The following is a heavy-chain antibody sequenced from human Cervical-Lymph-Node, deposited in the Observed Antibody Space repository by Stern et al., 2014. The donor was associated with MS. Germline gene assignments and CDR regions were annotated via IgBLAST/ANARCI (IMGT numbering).Heavy chain of an antibody. CDR2: IFYSGPT. Sequence: QVQLVESGPGLVKPSPTLSLTCTVSGGSINSGTYYWSWIRQHPGKGLEWIGYIFYSGPTYYNPSPKRRLTISVDTSPNPFSLKLSSVTAADTAVYYCARRSTSDAFEIWGQGTMVTVSS. D-gene: IGHD5-24*01. V-gene: IGHV4-31*03. CDR1: GGSINSGTYY. CDR3: ARRSTSDAFEI. J-gene: IGHJ3*02.